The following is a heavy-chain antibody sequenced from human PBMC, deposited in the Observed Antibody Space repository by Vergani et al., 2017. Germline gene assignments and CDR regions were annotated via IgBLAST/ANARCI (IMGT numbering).Heavy chain of an antibody. V-gene: IGHV1-18*01. CDR1: GYSFINYG. Sequence: QSQLVQSGDEVKKPGASVKVSCKTSGYSFINYGISWVRQAPGKGLEWLGWVSPDNGNTNYGQKIQGRVTMTTDTSTRTAYMQLRSLTFADTAVYYCAREGFDDNIRGTYRPPSHYGMGVWGQGRKVTVAS. CDR3: AREGFDDNIRGTYRPPSHYGMGV. CDR2: VSPDNGNT. D-gene: IGHD3-16*02. J-gene: IGHJ6*02.